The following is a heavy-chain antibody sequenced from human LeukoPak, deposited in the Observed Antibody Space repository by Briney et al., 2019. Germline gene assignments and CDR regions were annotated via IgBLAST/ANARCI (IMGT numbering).Heavy chain of an antibody. CDR3: ARGAATSYSYYYYGMDV. D-gene: IGHD2-15*01. CDR1: GYTFTSYD. CDR2: MNPNSGNT. J-gene: IGHJ6*02. V-gene: IGHV1-8*01. Sequence: GASVKVSCKASGYTFTSYDINWVRQATGQGLEWMRWMNPNSGNTGYAQKFQGRVTMTRNTSISTAYMELSSLRSEDTAVYYCARGAATSYSYYYYGMDVWGQGTTVTVSS.